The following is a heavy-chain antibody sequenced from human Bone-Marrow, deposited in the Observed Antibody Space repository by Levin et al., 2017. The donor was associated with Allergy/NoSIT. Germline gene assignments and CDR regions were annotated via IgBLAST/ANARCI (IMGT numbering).Heavy chain of an antibody. V-gene: IGHV3-9*01. D-gene: IGHD3-22*01. J-gene: IGHJ4*02. Sequence: GGSLRLSCAASGFTFDAYTMYWVRHVPGKGLEYVAHIAWNTIDIGYVASVKGRFTISRDNAENALYLQMSSLRPEDPALYYCAKDKWDYDSSGYFFDLWGQGTLVTVSS. CDR3: AKDKWDYDSSGYFFDL. CDR2: IAWNTIDI. CDR1: GFTFDAYT.